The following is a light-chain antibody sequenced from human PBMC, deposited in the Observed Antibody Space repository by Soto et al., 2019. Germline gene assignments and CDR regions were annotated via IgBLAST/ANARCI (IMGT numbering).Light chain of an antibody. CDR2: GAS. J-gene: IGKJ1*01. V-gene: IGKV3-20*01. CDR3: QQYSTSPRT. CDR1: QSVTSNY. Sequence: EIVLTQSPGTLSLSAGERATLSCRASQSVTSNYLAWYQQKPGQAPRLLISGASSRATGIPDRFSGSGSGTDFPLTISRLEPEDFAVYYCQQYSTSPRTFGRGTKVEIK.